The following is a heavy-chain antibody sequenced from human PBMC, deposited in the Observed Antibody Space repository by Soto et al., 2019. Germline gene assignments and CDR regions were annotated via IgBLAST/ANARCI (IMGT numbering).Heavy chain of an antibody. CDR2: IYHSGST. V-gene: IGHV4-30-2*01. J-gene: IGHJ4*02. D-gene: IGHD1-26*01. Sequence: QLQLQESGSGLVKPSQTLSLTCAVSGGSISSGGYSWSWIRQPPGKGLEWIGYIYHSGSTYYNPSLKRRVTVSVARSKNPFSLKLRSVPAADTAVYYCASSRGRPVPLDYWGQGTLVTVSS. CDR3: ASSRGRPVPLDY. CDR1: GGSISSGGYS.